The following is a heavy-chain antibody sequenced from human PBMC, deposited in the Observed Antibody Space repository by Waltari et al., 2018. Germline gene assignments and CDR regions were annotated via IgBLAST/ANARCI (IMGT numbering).Heavy chain of an antibody. D-gene: IGHD6-13*01. CDR1: GYTFTSYD. J-gene: IGHJ5*02. CDR3: AGGVERSSWSGFDP. CDR2: MNPNIGNT. V-gene: IGHV1-8*01. Sequence: QVQLVQSGAEVKKPGASVKVSCKASGYTFTSYDINWVRQATGQGHDGLGWMNPNIGNTGDAQKLQGTVTRTMNTSRSTAYMELSSLRSADTAVYYCAGGVERSSWSGFDPWGQGTLVTVSS.